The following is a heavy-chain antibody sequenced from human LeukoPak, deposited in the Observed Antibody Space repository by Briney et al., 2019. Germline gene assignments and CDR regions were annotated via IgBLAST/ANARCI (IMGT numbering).Heavy chain of an antibody. Sequence: SETLSLTCTVSGGSISNYYWSWIRQPAGQGLGWIGHIYTSGATNYRPSLKSRVTMSVDTSKNQFSLKLTSVTAADTAVYYCARGPYSSIWYEGHGMDVWGQGTTVSVS. J-gene: IGHJ6*02. CDR2: IYTSGAT. D-gene: IGHD6-13*01. CDR3: ARGPYSSIWYEGHGMDV. CDR1: GGSISNYY. V-gene: IGHV4-4*07.